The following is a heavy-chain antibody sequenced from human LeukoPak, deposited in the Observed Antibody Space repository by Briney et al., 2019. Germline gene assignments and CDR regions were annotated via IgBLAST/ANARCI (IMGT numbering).Heavy chain of an antibody. CDR2: ISYDGSNK. CDR1: GFTFSSYA. D-gene: IGHD3-10*01. J-gene: IGHJ4*02. Sequence: GSLGLSCAASGFTFSSYAMHWVRQAPGKGLEWVAVISYDGSNKYYADSVKGRFTISRDNSKNTLYLQMNSLRAEDTAVYYCARDLVSQRGVGSSEKVDYWGQGTLVTVSS. CDR3: ARDLVSQRGVGSSEKVDY. V-gene: IGHV3-30-3*01.